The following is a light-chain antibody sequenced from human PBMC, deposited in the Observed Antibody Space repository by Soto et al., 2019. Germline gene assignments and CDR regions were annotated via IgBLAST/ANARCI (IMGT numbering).Light chain of an antibody. CDR2: TTS. J-gene: IGKJ5*01. Sequence: DIQMTQSPSFMSASVGDRVTVTCRASAHTNRWLACYQQKPGEAPKLLIYTTSTLASGVPSRFSGSGSGTDFTLTISSLQPEYFATYYCQQVNAFPITFGQGTRLEIK. CDR1: AHTNRW. V-gene: IGKV1-12*01. CDR3: QQVNAFPIT.